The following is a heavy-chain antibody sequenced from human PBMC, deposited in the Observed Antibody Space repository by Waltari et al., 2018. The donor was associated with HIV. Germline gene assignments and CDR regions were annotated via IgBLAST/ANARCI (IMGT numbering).Heavy chain of an antibody. CDR3: ARGDVGDFWSGFFSL. CDR2: IYSTGNT. J-gene: IGHJ4*02. D-gene: IGHD3-3*01. CDR1: GGSLSSGSSY. Sequence: QVQLQESGPGLVRPSEALSLTCTVSGGSLSSGSSYGSWVRQPAGKGLEWIGRIYSTGNTNYNPALMSRATISIDTSKNQLSLKLTSVTAADTAMYYCARGDVGDFWSGFFSLWGQGTQVTVSS. V-gene: IGHV4-61*02.